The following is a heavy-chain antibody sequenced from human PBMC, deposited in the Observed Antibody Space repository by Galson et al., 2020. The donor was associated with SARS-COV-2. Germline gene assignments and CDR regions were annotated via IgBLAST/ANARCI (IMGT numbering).Heavy chain of an antibody. CDR1: GFTFSNAW. D-gene: IGHD3-10*01. CDR2: IKSKTNGGTP. CDR3: TTDELFHGY. J-gene: IGHJ4*02. Sequence: GESLKISCAASGFTFSNAWMSWVRQAPGKGLEWVGRIKSKTNGGTPDYAAPVKGRFTISRDDSKNTLYLQMNSLKTEDTAVYYCTTDELFHGYWGQGTLVTVSS. V-gene: IGHV3-15*01.